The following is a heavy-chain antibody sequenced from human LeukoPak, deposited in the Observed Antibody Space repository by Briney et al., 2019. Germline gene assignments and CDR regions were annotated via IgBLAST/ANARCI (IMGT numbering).Heavy chain of an antibody. V-gene: IGHV4-59*11. CDR1: GGSISSHY. J-gene: IGHJ5*02. Sequence: SETLSLTCTVSGGSISSHYWSWIRQPPGKGLEWIGYIYYSGSTNHNPSLKSRVTISVDRSKNQFSLKLSSVTAADTDVYYCARVLDCSSTSCYWFDPWGQGTLVTVSS. D-gene: IGHD2-2*01. CDR2: IYYSGST. CDR3: ARVLDCSSTSCYWFDP.